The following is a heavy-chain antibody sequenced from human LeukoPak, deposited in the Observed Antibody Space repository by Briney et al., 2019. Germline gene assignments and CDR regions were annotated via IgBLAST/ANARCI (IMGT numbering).Heavy chain of an antibody. CDR1: GFTYSRYW. V-gene: IGHV3-7*01. CDR2: IKQDGSEK. J-gene: IGHJ4*02. Sequence: PGGSLRLSCAASGFTYSRYWMSWVRQAPGKGLEWVANIKQDGSEKDYVDSVKGRVTISRDNAKNSLYLQVNSLGAEDTAVYYCARIGYSSSSFDYWGQGTLVTVSS. CDR3: ARIGYSSSSFDY. D-gene: IGHD6-6*01.